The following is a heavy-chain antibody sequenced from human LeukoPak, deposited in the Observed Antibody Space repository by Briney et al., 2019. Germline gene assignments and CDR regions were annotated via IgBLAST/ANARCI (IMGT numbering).Heavy chain of an antibody. Sequence: GESLKISCKGSGYSFTNYWIGWVRQMPGKGLEWMGIIYPGDSETKYSPSFQGQVTISADKSISTAYLQWSSLKASDTAMYYCATRSGPGVSDASDIWGQGTVVAVSS. V-gene: IGHV5-51*01. CDR3: ATRSGPGVSDASDI. D-gene: IGHD3-3*01. CDR2: IYPGDSET. CDR1: GYSFTNYW. J-gene: IGHJ3*02.